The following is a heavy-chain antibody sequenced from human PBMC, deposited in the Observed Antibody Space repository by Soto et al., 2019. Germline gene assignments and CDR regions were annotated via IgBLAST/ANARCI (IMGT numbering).Heavy chain of an antibody. V-gene: IGHV3-21*01. CDR1: GFTFSYFT. D-gene: IGHD1-1*01. Sequence: VRLVQSGGGLAKPGESLRLSCEASGFTFSYFTMNWVRQAPGKGLEWVSSITGSSSSTYYTDSVQGRFSISRDNAKNTLFLEMNSLRAEDRAVYYCARISIQEEYYFDYWGQGVLVTVSS. CDR3: ARISIQEEYYFDY. CDR2: ITGSSSST. J-gene: IGHJ4*02.